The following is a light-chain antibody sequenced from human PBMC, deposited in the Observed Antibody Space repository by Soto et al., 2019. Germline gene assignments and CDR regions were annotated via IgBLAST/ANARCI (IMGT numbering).Light chain of an antibody. CDR3: AAWDDRLTGPV. CDR1: RSDIGSNF. J-gene: IGLJ1*01. V-gene: IGLV1-44*01. CDR2: NSN. Sequence: QSVLSQPPSASGTPGQTVIISCSGSRSDIGSNFVNWYQHLPGTAPKLLIYNSNQRPSGVPDRFSGSKSGTSASLAISGLQSEDEADYYCAAWDDRLTGPVFGTGPKVNVL.